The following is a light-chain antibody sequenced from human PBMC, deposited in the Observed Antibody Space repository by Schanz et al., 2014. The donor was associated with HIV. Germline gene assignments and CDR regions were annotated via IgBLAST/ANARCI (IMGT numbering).Light chain of an antibody. CDR1: QSVSSSY. Sequence: EVVMTQSPATLSVSPGERATLSCRASQSVSSSYLAWYQQKPGQAPRLLMYGASSRATGIPDRFSGSGSGTDFTLTISSLEPEDFAVYYCQQRSNSWTFGQGTKVEIK. J-gene: IGKJ1*01. V-gene: IGKV3D-20*02. CDR2: GAS. CDR3: QQRSNSWT.